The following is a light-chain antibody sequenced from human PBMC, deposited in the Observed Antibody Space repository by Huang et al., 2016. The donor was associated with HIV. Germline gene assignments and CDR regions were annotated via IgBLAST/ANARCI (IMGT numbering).Light chain of an antibody. CDR1: QSVRSW. Sequence: DIQMTQSPSTLSASVGDRVTIPCRASQSVRSWLAWYQQKPRKAPILLIYKASTLESGVPSRLNGSGSGTDFTLTSSSLQPDDFATYYCQQYNSYPLTFGGGTKVEIK. J-gene: IGKJ4*01. CDR2: KAS. V-gene: IGKV1-5*03. CDR3: QQYNSYPLT.